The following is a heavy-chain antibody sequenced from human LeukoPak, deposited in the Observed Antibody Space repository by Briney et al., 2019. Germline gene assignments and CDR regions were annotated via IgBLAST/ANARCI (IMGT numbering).Heavy chain of an antibody. Sequence: QPGGSLRLSCSASGFTFTTSPMHWVRQAPGKGLEYVSAITGDGSNTYYTDSEKGRFTISRDNSKNTLYLQMSSLRSEDTAVYYCVKRRPGNCYTQWGQGTLVTVSS. J-gene: IGHJ4*02. CDR1: GFTFTTSP. V-gene: IGHV3-64D*09. D-gene: IGHD3-10*01. CDR2: ITGDGSNT. CDR3: VKRRPGNCYTQ.